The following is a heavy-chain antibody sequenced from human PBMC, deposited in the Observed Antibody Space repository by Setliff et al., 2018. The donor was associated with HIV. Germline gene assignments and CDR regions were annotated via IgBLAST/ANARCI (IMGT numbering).Heavy chain of an antibody. D-gene: IGHD5-18*01. CDR3: ARDQGYSYGYDY. V-gene: IGHV4-61*02. CDR1: GGSISSGSYY. Sequence: ASETLSLTCTVPGGSISSGSYYWSWIRQPAGKGLEWIGRIHTSGSTNYNPSLKSRVTISVDTSKNQFSLKLSSVTAADTAVYYCARDQGYSYGYDYWGQGTLVTVSS. CDR2: IHTSGST. J-gene: IGHJ4*02.